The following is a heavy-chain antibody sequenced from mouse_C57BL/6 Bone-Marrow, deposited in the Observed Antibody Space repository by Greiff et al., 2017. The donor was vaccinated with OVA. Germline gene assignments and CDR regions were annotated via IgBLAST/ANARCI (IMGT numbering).Heavy chain of an antibody. CDR2: IRSKSNNYAT. CDR1: GFSFNTYA. Sequence: EVQGVESGGGLVQPKGSLKLSCAASGFSFNTYAMNWVRQAPGKGLEWVARIRSKSNNYATYYADSVKDRFTISRDDSESMLYLQMNNLKTEDTAMYYCVRLSITTNAMDYWGQGTSVTVSS. CDR3: VRLSITTNAMDY. V-gene: IGHV10-1*01. J-gene: IGHJ4*01. D-gene: IGHD1-1*01.